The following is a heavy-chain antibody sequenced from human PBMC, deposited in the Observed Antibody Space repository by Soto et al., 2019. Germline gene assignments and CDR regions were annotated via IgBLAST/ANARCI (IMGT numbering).Heavy chain of an antibody. V-gene: IGHV4-30-2*01. CDR3: ARSVFP. CDR2: IYHSGST. J-gene: IGHJ5*02. CDR1: GGSISSGGYS. Sequence: PSETLSLTCAVSGGSISSGGYSWGWIRQPPGKGLEWIGYIYHSGSTYYNPSLKSRVTISVDTSKNQFSLKLSSVTAADTAVYYCARSVFPWGQGTLVPVSS.